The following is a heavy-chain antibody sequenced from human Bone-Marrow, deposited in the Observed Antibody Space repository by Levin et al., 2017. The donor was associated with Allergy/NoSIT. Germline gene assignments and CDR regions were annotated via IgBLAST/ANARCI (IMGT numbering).Heavy chain of an antibody. Sequence: GGSLRLSCAPSGFIFRNYGMHWVRQAPGKGLEWVAAIDYYGGNNKYYADSVRGRFTISRDNSENTLHLQMNSLRAEDTAVYYCARDDCSTPSCFGYWGQGTLVTVSS. CDR3: ARDDCSTPSCFGY. D-gene: IGHD2-2*01. CDR1: GFIFRNYG. CDR2: IDYYGGNNK. V-gene: IGHV3-33*01. J-gene: IGHJ4*02.